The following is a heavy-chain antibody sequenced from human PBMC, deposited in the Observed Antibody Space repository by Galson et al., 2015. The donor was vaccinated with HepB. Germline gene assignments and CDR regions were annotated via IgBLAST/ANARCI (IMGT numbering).Heavy chain of an antibody. Sequence: SVKVSCKASGYTFTSYGISWVRQAPGQGLEWMGWISAYNGNTNYAQKLQGRVTMTTDTSTSTAYMELRSLRSDDTAVYYCARGSTSLYDSSGYYFPYYYYYMDVWGKGTTVTVSS. CDR2: ISAYNGNT. CDR1: GYTFTSYG. CDR3: ARGSTSLYDSSGYYFPYYYYYMDV. D-gene: IGHD3-22*01. V-gene: IGHV1-18*01. J-gene: IGHJ6*03.